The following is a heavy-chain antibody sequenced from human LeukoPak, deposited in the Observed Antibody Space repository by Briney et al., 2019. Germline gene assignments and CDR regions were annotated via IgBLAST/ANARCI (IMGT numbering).Heavy chain of an antibody. J-gene: IGHJ5*02. CDR3: ATSAATDIVVVPAAPLYNWFDP. CDR2: FDPEDGET. Sequence: ASVKVSCKVSGYTLTELSMHWVRQAPGKGLEWMGGFDPEDGETIHAQKFQGRVTMTEDTSTDTAYMELSSLRSEDTAVYYCATSAATDIVVVPAAPLYNWFDPWGQGTLVTVSS. CDR1: GYTLTELS. V-gene: IGHV1-24*01. D-gene: IGHD2-2*01.